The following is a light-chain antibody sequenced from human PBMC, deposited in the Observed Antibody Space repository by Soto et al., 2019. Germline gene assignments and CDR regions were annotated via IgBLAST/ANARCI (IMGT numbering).Light chain of an antibody. V-gene: IGLV1-47*01. CDR1: SSNIAINY. CDR2: RND. J-gene: IGLJ7*01. CDR3: AAWDDTLSGPV. Sequence: QSVLTQPPSASGTPGQRVTISCSGSSSNIAINYVYWYQQLPGTAPKLLICRNDQRPSGVPDRLSGSKSGTSASLAISGLRSEDEADYYCAAWDDTLSGPVFGGGTQLTVL.